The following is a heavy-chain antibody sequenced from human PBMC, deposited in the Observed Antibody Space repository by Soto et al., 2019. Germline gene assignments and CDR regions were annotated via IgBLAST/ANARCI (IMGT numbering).Heavy chain of an antibody. J-gene: IGHJ4*02. V-gene: IGHV3-33*01. CDR2: IWYDGSNK. CDR3: ARGDSGESIAVAGSFFDY. Sequence: QVQLVESGGGVVQPGRSLRLSCAASGFTFSSYGMHWVRQAPGKGLEWVAVIWYDGSNKYYADSVKGRFTISRDNSKNMLYLQMNSLRAEDTAVYYCARGDSGESIAVAGSFFDYWGQGTLVTVSS. CDR1: GFTFSSYG. D-gene: IGHD6-19*01.